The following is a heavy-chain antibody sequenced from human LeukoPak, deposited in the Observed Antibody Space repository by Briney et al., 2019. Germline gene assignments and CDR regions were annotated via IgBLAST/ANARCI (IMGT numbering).Heavy chain of an antibody. CDR1: GYTFTGYY. Sequence: GASVKVSCKASGYTFTGYYMHWVRQAPGQGLEWMGWINPNSGGTNYAQKFQGRVTMTRDTSTDTAYMELSSLRSEDTAVYYCAVLGSYYYDSSGYPLGAFDIWGQGTMVTVSS. CDR3: AVLGSYYYDSSGYPLGAFDI. V-gene: IGHV1-2*02. CDR2: INPNSGGT. D-gene: IGHD3-22*01. J-gene: IGHJ3*02.